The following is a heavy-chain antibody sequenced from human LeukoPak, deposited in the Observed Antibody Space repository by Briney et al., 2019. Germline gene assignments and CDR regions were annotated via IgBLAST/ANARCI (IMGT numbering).Heavy chain of an antibody. V-gene: IGHV4-39*01. J-gene: IGHJ3*01. CDR1: GDSIISNIYW. D-gene: IGHD3/OR15-3a*01. Sequence: SATLSLTCTVSGDSIISNIYWWDWVRLPPGKGLEWIGATFYTGRTFYNPSLKSRVTISVDTSKNQFSLDLNSATVADTADYYCARRRHNFDFYNVWGQGTRVLVSS. CDR2: TFYTGRT. CDR3: ARRRHNFDFYNV.